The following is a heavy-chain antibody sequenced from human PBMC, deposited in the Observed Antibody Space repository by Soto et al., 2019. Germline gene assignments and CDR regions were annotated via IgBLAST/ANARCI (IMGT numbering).Heavy chain of an antibody. D-gene: IGHD2-2*01. CDR2: ISSSSSYI. V-gene: IGHV3-21*01. CDR3: ARGTAGYCSSTSCPREDY. Sequence: ESGGGLVKPGGSLRLSCAASGFTFSSYSMNWVRQAPGKGLEWVSSISSSSSYIYYADSVKGRFTISRDNAKNSLYLQMNSLRAEDTAVYYCARGTAGYCSSTSCPREDYWGQGTLVTVSS. J-gene: IGHJ4*02. CDR1: GFTFSSYS.